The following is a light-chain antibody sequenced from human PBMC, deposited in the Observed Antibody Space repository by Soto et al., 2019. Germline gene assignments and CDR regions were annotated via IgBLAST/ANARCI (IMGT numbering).Light chain of an antibody. V-gene: IGKV3-15*01. CDR1: QSISSY. J-gene: IGKJ1*01. CDR3: HQVNDWPRGT. Sequence: DIVMTKSPATLSVSPGERATLSCRASQSISSYLAWYQQKPGQAPRLLIYGASTRATDIPARFSGGGSGTEFTLTINSLQSEDVAVYYCHQVNDWPRGTFGQGTKVEVK. CDR2: GAS.